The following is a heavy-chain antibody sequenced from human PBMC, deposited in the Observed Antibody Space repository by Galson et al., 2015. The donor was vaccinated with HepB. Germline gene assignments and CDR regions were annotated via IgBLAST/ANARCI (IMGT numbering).Heavy chain of an antibody. CDR2: IIPIFGTA. V-gene: IGHV1-69*06. CDR3: ARGGAAAGTGYFDY. J-gene: IGHJ4*02. D-gene: IGHD6-13*01. CDR1: GGTFSSYA. Sequence: SVKVSCKASGGTFSSYAISWVRQAPGQGLEWMGGIIPIFGTANYAQKFQGRVTITADKSTSTAYMELSSLRSEDTAVYYCARGGAAAGTGYFDYWGQGTLVTVSS.